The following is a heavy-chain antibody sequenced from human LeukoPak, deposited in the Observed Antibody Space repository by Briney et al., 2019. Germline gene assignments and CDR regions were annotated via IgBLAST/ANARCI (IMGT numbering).Heavy chain of an antibody. CDR2: ISYDGSNK. CDR3: AKDSSVPYGITD. CDR1: GFTFSSYG. D-gene: IGHD4-17*01. Sequence: GRSLRLSCAASGFTFSSYGMHWLHQAPGKGLEWVAVISYDGSNKYYAHSVKGRFTISRDNPKSTLYLQVNSLRAEDTALYYCAKDSSVPYGITDWGEGTLVTVS. J-gene: IGHJ4*02. V-gene: IGHV3-30*18.